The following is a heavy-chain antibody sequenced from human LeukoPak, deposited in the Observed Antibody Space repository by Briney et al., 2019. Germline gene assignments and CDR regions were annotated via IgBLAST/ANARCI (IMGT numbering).Heavy chain of an antibody. CDR2: IYYSGST. CDR3: ARRMGYYDSSGHAFDI. CDR1: GGSISSYY. Sequence: SETLSLTCTVSGGSISSYYWSWIRQPPGKGLEWIGYIYYSGSTNYNPSLKSRVTISVDTSKNQFSLKLSSVAAADTAVYYCARRMGYYDSSGHAFDIWGQGTMVTVSS. V-gene: IGHV4-59*08. D-gene: IGHD3-22*01. J-gene: IGHJ3*02.